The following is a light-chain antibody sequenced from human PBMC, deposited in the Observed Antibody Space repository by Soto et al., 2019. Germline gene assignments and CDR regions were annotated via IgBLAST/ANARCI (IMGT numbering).Light chain of an antibody. CDR2: DAS. CDR1: QSITTF. CDR3: QQYSTYPLT. Sequence: SSSIGDRVTITCRASQSITTFLAWYQQKPGKAPQILIYDASKLEPGVPSRLSGGGSGTEFTLTISSLQPDDFATYYCQQYSTYPLTFGGGTKVDIK. J-gene: IGKJ4*01. V-gene: IGKV1-5*01.